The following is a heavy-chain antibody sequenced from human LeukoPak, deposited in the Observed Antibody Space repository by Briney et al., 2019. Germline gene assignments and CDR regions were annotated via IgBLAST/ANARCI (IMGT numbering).Heavy chain of an antibody. CDR1: GGSISSHS. Sequence: SETLSLTCTVSGGSISSHSWSWVRQPPGKGLEWVGYIYYTGDTRYNPSLKSRLTISIDTSKNQFSLTLSSVTAADTAVYYCARYDSGGHNSYWGQGTLVTVSS. V-gene: IGHV4-59*11. CDR2: IYYTGDT. D-gene: IGHD3-22*01. CDR3: ARYDSGGHNSY. J-gene: IGHJ4*02.